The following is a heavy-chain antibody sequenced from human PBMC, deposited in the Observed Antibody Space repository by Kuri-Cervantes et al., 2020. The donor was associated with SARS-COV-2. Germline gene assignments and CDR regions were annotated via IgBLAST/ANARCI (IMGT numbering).Heavy chain of an antibody. V-gene: IGHV3-74*01. CDR1: GFTFSGHW. CDR2: INPDGSYT. J-gene: IGHJ4*02. CDR3: ARDSSGWRAFDY. D-gene: IGHD6-19*01. Sequence: GSLRLSCAASGFTFSGHWIHWVRQAPGKGLVRVSRINPDGSYTNNADSVKGRFTLSRDNAKNMLFLQMNSLRAEDTAVYYCARDSSGWRAFDYWGQGTLVTVSS.